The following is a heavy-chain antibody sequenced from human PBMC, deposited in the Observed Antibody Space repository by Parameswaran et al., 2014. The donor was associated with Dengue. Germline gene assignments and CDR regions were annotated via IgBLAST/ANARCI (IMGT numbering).Heavy chain of an antibody. V-gene: IGHV4-39*01. CDR2: IYYSGST. J-gene: IGHJ3*02. CDR3: ARLTRGAFDI. Sequence: PGKGLEWIGSIYYSGSTYYNPSLKSRVTISVDTSKNQFSLKLSSVTAADTAVYYCARLTRGAFDIWGQGTMVTVS. D-gene: IGHD3-9*01.